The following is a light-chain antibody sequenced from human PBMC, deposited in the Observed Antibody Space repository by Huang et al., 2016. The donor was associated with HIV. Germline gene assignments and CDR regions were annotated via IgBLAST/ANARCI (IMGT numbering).Light chain of an antibody. V-gene: IGKV3-15*01. Sequence: EIMLTQSPATLSVSPGERATLSCRASQSISTNLAWYQQKPGLAPRLLIDSASTRAPGIPARFSGSGSGTEFTLTISSLQSEDFAVYYCQQGETFGQGTKLEIK. J-gene: IGKJ2*01. CDR2: SAS. CDR3: QQGET. CDR1: QSISTN.